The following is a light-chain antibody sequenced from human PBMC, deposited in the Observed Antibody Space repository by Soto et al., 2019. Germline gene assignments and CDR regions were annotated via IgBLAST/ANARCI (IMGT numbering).Light chain of an antibody. V-gene: IGLV4-69*01. CDR3: QSSDSRLSGSDV. CDR2: LNSDGSH. Sequence: QLVLTQSPSASASLGASVKLTCTLSSGHSSYAIAWHQQQPEKGPRYLMKLNSDGSHSKGDGIPDRFSGSSSGAERYLTISSLQSEDEADYYCQSSDSRLSGSDVFGTGTKLTVL. J-gene: IGLJ1*01. CDR1: SGHSSYA.